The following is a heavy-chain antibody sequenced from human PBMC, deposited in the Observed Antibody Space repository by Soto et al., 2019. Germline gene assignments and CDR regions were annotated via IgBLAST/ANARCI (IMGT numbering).Heavy chain of an antibody. J-gene: IGHJ4*02. CDR2: IDWDDDK. D-gene: IGHD4-17*01. V-gene: IGHV2-70*11. CDR1: GFSLSTSGMC. CDR3: ARISPPTMTTWRYFDF. Sequence: SGPTLVNPTQTLTLTCTFSGFSLSTSGMCVSWIRQPPGKALEWLARIDWDDDKYYSTSLKTRLTISKDTSKNQVVLTMTNLDPVDTATYYCARISPPTMTTWRYFDFWGQGILVKASS.